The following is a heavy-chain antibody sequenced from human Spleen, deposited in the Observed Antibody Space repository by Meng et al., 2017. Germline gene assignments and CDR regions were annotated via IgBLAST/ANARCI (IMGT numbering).Heavy chain of an antibody. CDR1: GFIFRDYY. V-gene: IGHV3-11*04. D-gene: IGHD4-17*01. CDR3: ASVTTDY. J-gene: IGHJ4*02. Sequence: GESLKISCAASGFIFRDYYMNWIRQVPGKGLEWVSSISSGGTTINYADSVKGRFTISRDNAKNSLYLQMNSLRAEDTAVYYCASVTTDYWGQGTLVTVSS. CDR2: ISSGGTTI.